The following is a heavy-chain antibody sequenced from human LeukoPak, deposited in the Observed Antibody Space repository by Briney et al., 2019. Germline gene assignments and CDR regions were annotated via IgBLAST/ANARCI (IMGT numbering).Heavy chain of an antibody. J-gene: IGHJ3*01. CDR3: ARGGVSRAAFDV. V-gene: IGHV3-7*05. CDR1: GFSFSTSW. CDR2: IKEDGSEK. Sequence: PGGSLRLSCVASGFSFSTSWMSWVRQAPGKGPEWVANIKEDGSEKSYVDSVKGRFTISRDNAKNSLYLEMDSLRVEDTAVYSCARGGVSRAAFDVWGQGTMVTVSS.